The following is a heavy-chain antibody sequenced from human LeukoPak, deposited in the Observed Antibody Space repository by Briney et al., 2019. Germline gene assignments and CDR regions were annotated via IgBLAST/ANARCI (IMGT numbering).Heavy chain of an antibody. V-gene: IGHV3-73*01. CDR2: VKSKANNYAT. D-gene: IGHD5-18*01. CDR1: GFSFSGSA. CDR3: TSFSGFTYGFDY. J-gene: IGHJ4*02. Sequence: GRSLRLSCAASGFSFSGSAMHWVRQASGKGLEWVGRVKSKANNYATAYATSLKGRFTISRDDSESMAFLQMDSLKTEDTAVYYCTSFSGFTYGFDYWGQGTLVTVSS.